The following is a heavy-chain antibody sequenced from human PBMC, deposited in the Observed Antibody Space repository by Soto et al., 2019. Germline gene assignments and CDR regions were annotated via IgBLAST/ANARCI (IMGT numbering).Heavy chain of an antibody. D-gene: IGHD3-3*01. CDR2: SSNRDRST. CDR1: GFIFSDYY. Sequence: QVQLVESGGGLVKPGGSLRLSCAVSGFIFSDYYMTWIRQAPGKGLEWLSCSSNRDRSTYYADSVKDRFVVSKDNAKNLVYLQMTSLRAEDTAVYFCARAWKIEKFGVISMSKGLDVWGQGTTVTVSS. V-gene: IGHV3-11*01. J-gene: IGHJ6*02. CDR3: ARAWKIEKFGVISMSKGLDV.